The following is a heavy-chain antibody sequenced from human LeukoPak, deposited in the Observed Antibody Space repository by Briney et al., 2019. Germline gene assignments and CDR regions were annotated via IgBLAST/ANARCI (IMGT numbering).Heavy chain of an antibody. CDR1: GFTFSSYA. D-gene: IGHD7-27*01. CDR2: IYSGGST. J-gene: IGHJ4*02. V-gene: IGHV3-53*01. CDR3: ARSFNWGYFDY. Sequence: GGSLRLSCAASGFTFSSYAMSWVRQAPGKGLEWVSVIYSGGSTYYADSVKGRFTISRDNSKNTLYLQMNSLRAEDTAVYYCARSFNWGYFDYWGQGTLVTVSS.